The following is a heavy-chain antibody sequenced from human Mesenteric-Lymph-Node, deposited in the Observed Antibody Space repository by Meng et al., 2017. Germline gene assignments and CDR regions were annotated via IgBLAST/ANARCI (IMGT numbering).Heavy chain of an antibody. D-gene: IGHD4-17*01. CDR2: INHSGST. Sequence: WCHVRLNPSAALPLTCPVLVGALIGYYWNGIRQPPGKGLEWIGEINHSGSTNYNPSLKSRVTISVDTSKNQFSLKLSSVTAADTAVYYCARRYGASAYNWFDPWGQGTLVTVSS. CDR1: VGALIGYY. CDR3: ARRYGASAYNWFDP. V-gene: IGHV4-34*01. J-gene: IGHJ5*02.